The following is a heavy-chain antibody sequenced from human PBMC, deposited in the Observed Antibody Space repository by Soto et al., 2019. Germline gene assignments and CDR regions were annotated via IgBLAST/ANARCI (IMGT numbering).Heavy chain of an antibody. CDR2: IYYSGST. V-gene: IGHV4-39*01. J-gene: IGHJ4*02. CDR3: ARSGSIAARYFDY. CDR1: GGSISSSSYY. D-gene: IGHD6-6*01. Sequence: SETLSLTCTVSGGSISSSSYYWGWIRQPPGKGLEWIGSIYYSGSTYYNPSLKSRVTISVDTSKNQFSLKLSSVTAADTAVYYCARSGSIAARYFDYWGQGTLVTVSS.